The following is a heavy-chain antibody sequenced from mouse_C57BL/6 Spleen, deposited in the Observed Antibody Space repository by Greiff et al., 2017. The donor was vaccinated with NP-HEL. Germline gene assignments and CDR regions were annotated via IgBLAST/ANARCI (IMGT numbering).Heavy chain of an antibody. CDR2: IYPGDGDT. Sequence: VKLQQSGPELVKPGASVKISCKASGYAFSSSWMNWVKQRPGKGLEWIGRIYPGDGDTNYNGKFKGKATLTADKSSSTAYMQLSSLTSEDSAVYFCARSDYCGSSYENYFDYWGQGTTLTVSS. D-gene: IGHD1-1*01. CDR1: GYAFSSSW. J-gene: IGHJ2*01. CDR3: ARSDYCGSSYENYFDY. V-gene: IGHV1-82*01.